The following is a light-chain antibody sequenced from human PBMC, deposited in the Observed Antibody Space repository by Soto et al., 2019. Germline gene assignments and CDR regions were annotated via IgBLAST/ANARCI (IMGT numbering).Light chain of an antibody. V-gene: IGLV2-14*01. Sequence: QSALTQPASVSGSPGQSVTISCTGASSDVGGYDYVSWYQQHPGKAPKLILYEVNNRPSGVSNHFSGSKSGNTASLIISGLQADDEADYYCSSYTSISTYVFGTGTKVTVL. CDR3: SSYTSISTYV. J-gene: IGLJ1*01. CDR2: EVN. CDR1: SSDVGGYDY.